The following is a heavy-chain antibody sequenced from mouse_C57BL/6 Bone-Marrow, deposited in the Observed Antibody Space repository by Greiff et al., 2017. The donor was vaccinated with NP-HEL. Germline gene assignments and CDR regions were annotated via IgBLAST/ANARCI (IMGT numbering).Heavy chain of an antibody. CDR3: ARDSEYYTFAY. CDR2: ISDGGSYT. J-gene: IGHJ3*01. Sequence: EVKLVESGGGLVKPGGSLKLSCAASGFTFSSYAMSWVRQTPEKRLEWVATISDGGSYTYYPDNVKGRFTISRDNAKNNLYLQMSHLKSEDTAMYYCARDSEYYTFAYWGQGTLVTVSA. D-gene: IGHD2-12*01. CDR1: GFTFSSYA. V-gene: IGHV5-4*01.